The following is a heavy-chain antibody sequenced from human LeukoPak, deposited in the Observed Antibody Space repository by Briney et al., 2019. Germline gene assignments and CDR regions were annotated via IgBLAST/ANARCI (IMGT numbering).Heavy chain of an antibody. V-gene: IGHV7-4-1*02. CDR1: GYTFTNYS. CDR3: ARDPTYSSSSWGPGDY. CDR2: INTNTGNP. D-gene: IGHD6-6*01. Sequence: VASVKVSCKASGYTFTNYSMNWVRQAPGLGLEWMGWINTNTGNPTYAQGFTGRFVFSLDTSVSTAYLQISSLKTEDTAVYYCARDPTYSSSSWGPGDYWGQGTLVTVSS. J-gene: IGHJ4*02.